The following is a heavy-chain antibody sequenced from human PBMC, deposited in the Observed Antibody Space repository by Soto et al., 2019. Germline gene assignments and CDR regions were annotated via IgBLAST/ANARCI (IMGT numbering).Heavy chain of an antibody. Sequence: GGSLRLSCAASGFTFSSYAMSWVRQAPGKGLEWVSAISGSGGSTYYADSVKGRFTISRDNSKNTLYLQMNSLRAEDTAVYYCAKDRSRFLEWSPLFDYWGQGTLVTVSS. J-gene: IGHJ4*02. V-gene: IGHV3-23*01. CDR3: AKDRSRFLEWSPLFDY. CDR2: ISGSGGST. D-gene: IGHD3-3*01. CDR1: GFTFSSYA.